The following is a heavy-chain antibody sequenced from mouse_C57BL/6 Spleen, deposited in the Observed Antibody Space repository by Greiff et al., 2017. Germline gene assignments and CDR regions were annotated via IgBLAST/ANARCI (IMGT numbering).Heavy chain of an antibody. CDR1: GYTFTSYD. CDR2: IYPSDGST. Sequence: VQLQQPGPELVKPGASVKLSCKASGYTFTSYDLNWVKQRPGQGLEWIGRIYPSDGSTKYNEQFKGKATLTVDTSSITAYMELHSLTSEDSAVYFGARVWEGGYFDYWGQGTTLTVSS. V-gene: IGHV1-85*01. J-gene: IGHJ2*01. CDR3: ARVWEGGYFDY. D-gene: IGHD4-1*01.